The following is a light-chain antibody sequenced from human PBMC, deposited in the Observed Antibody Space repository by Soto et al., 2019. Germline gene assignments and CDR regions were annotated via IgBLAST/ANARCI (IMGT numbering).Light chain of an antibody. J-gene: IGLJ2*01. CDR1: SSNIGSNH. Sequence: QSVLTQPLSTSGTPGQRVTISCSGSSSNIGSNHVYWYQQFPGMAPKLLMYRSDQRPTGVPDRFSGSKSGTSASLAISGLRSDDEADYYCSARDDSLSGVLFGGGTKLTVL. V-gene: IGLV1-47*01. CDR2: RSD. CDR3: SARDDSLSGVL.